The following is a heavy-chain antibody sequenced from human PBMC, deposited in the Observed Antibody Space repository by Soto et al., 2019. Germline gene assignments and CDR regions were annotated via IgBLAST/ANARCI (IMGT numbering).Heavy chain of an antibody. CDR3: ARLQYESWFDP. CDR2: IYSGGST. D-gene: IGHD4-4*01. CDR1: GFTVSSYY. V-gene: IGHV3-53*04. Sequence: GGSLRLSCAASGFTVSSYYMSWVRQAPGKGLEWVSVIYSGGSTYYADSVKGRFTISRHNSKNTLYLQMNSLRAEDTAVYYCARLQYESWFDPWGQGTLVTVSS. J-gene: IGHJ5*02.